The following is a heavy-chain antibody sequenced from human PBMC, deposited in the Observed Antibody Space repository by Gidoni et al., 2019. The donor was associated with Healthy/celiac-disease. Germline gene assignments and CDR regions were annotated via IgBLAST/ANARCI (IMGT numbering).Heavy chain of an antibody. CDR2: ISSSGSTI. V-gene: IGHV3-11*01. Sequence: FTFSDYYMSWIRQAPGKGLEGVSYISSSGSTIYYADSVKGRFTISRDNAKNSLFLQMPSLRAEDTAVYSCARSMIVATAAFDIWGQGTMVTVSS. CDR1: FTFSDYY. CDR3: ARSMIVATAAFDI. J-gene: IGHJ3*02. D-gene: IGHD3-22*01.